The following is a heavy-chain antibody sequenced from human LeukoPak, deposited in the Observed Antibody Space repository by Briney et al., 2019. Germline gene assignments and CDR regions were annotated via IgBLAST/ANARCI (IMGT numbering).Heavy chain of an antibody. CDR3: AREVGSVRYFDWLSPVAY. CDR1: GFTFSSYG. CDR2: IWYDGSNK. J-gene: IGHJ4*02. D-gene: IGHD3-9*01. Sequence: GRSLRLSCAASGFTFSSYGMHWVRQAPGKGLEWVAVIWYDGSNKYYADSVKGRFTISRDNSKNTLYLQMNSLRAEDTAVYYCAREVGSVRYFDWLSPVAYWGQGTLVTVSS. V-gene: IGHV3-33*08.